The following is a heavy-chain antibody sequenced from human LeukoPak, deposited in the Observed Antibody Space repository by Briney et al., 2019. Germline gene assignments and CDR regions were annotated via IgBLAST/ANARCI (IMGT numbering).Heavy chain of an antibody. V-gene: IGHV1-8*03. Sequence: ASVKVSCKASGYTFTSYGISWVRQATGQGLEWMGWMNPNSGNTGYAQKFQGRVTITRNTSISTAYMELSSLRSEDTAVYYCARSPNDFWSGLQDYWGQGTLVTVSS. D-gene: IGHD3-3*01. CDR2: MNPNSGNT. J-gene: IGHJ4*02. CDR1: GYTFTSYG. CDR3: ARSPNDFWSGLQDY.